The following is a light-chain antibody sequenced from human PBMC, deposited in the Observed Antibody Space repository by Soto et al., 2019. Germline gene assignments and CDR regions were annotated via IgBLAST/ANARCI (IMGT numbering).Light chain of an antibody. J-gene: IGKJ2*01. CDR3: QQYGRSSFP. V-gene: IGKV3-20*01. Sequence: EIVLTQSPATLSLSPGEGATLSCRASHSVASTYLAWYQQKPGLAPRLIIYGASNRASCTPDRFSGGGSGTHVSLPISRLGPGDFAVFYCQQYGRSSFPFCQGDQLESK. CDR1: HSVASTY. CDR2: GAS.